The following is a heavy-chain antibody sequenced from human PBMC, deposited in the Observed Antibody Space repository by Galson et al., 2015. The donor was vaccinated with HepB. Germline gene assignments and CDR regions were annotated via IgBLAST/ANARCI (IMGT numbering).Heavy chain of an antibody. CDR3: AKGTTNIDY. Sequence: SLRLSCAASGFTFSSLGMTWVRQAPGKGLECVSAISVSGGSRDYADSVKGRLTISRDNSKNVLYLQMNNLRVEDTAVCYCAKGTTNIDYWGQGTLVTVSS. J-gene: IGHJ4*02. V-gene: IGHV3-23*01. CDR1: GFTFSSLG. CDR2: ISVSGGSR. D-gene: IGHD1-1*01.